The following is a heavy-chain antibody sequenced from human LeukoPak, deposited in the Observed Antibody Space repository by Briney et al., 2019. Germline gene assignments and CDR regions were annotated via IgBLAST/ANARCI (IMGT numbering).Heavy chain of an antibody. D-gene: IGHD3-3*01. CDR3: ARDKPVRFLEWSQRGDY. J-gene: IGHJ4*02. Sequence: ASVKVSCKASGGTFSSHAISWVRQAPGQGLEWMGWISAYNGNTNYAQKLQGRVTMTTDTSTSTAYMELRSLRSDDTAVYYCARDKPVRFLEWSQRGDYWGQGTLVTVSS. CDR1: GGTFSSHA. V-gene: IGHV1-18*01. CDR2: ISAYNGNT.